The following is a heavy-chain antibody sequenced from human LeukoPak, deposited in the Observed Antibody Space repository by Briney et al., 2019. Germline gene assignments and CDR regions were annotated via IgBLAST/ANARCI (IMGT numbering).Heavy chain of an antibody. J-gene: IGHJ4*02. D-gene: IGHD6-19*01. CDR3: ARGHSSGWFGVDFDY. CDR2: IYHSGST. Sequence: PSETLSLTCTVSGRSISSGSYYWSWIRQPPGKGLEWIGEIYHSGSTNYNPSLKSRVTISVDKSKNQFSLKLSSVTAADTAVYYCARGHSSGWFGVDFDYWGQGTLVTVSS. CDR1: GRSISSGSYY. V-gene: IGHV4-61*05.